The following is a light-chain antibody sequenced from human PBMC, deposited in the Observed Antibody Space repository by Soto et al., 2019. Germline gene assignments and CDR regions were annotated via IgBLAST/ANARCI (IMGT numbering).Light chain of an antibody. CDR3: QESYSTPSVT. V-gene: IGKV1-39*01. CDR1: QSISAY. CDR2: AAS. J-gene: IGKJ3*01. Sequence: DIQMTQSPSSMSASVGDRVTITCRASQSISAYLNWYQQKPGKAPKLLLYAASSLQSGVPSRFSGSGSGTDFTLTISSLQPEDFATYYCQESYSTPSVTFGPGTKVDIK.